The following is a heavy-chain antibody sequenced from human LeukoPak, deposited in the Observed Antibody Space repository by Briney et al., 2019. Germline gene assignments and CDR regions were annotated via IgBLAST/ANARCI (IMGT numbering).Heavy chain of an antibody. CDR1: GFTFGDYA. D-gene: IGHD6-19*01. CDR3: TREFSSGWYGVRIGVDY. Sequence: SGGSLRLSWTASGFTFGDYAMSWFRQAPGKGLEWVGFIRSKAYGGTTEYAASVKGRFTISRDDSKSIAYLQMNSLKTEDTAVYYCTREFSSGWYGVRIGVDYWGQGTLVTVSS. V-gene: IGHV3-49*03. J-gene: IGHJ4*02. CDR2: IRSKAYGGTT.